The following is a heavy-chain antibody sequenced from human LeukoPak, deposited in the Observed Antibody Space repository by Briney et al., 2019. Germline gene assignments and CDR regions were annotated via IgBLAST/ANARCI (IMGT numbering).Heavy chain of an antibody. CDR1: GFTFSSYE. CDR2: ISSSGSTI. V-gene: IGHV3-48*03. J-gene: IGHJ1*01. Sequence: GGSLRLSCAASGFTFSSYEMNLVRQAPGKGLEWVSYISSSGSTIYYADSVKGRFTISRDNAKNSLYLQMNSLRAEDTAVYYCARGGYSSTLYGRYQHWGQGTLVTVSP. D-gene: IGHD6-13*01. CDR3: ARGGYSSTLYGRYQH.